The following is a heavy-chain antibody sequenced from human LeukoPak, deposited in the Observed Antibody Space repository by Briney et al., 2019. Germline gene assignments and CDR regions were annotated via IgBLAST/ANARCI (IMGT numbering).Heavy chain of an antibody. CDR2: IYPGDSDT. J-gene: IGHJ6*02. Sequence: GESLKISCKGSGYSFTSYWIGWVRQMPGKGLEWMGIIYPGDSDTRYSPSFQGQVTISADKSISTAYLQWSSLKASDTAMYYCARSIAVAGLFYGMDVWGQGTTVTVSS. CDR3: ARSIAVAGLFYGMDV. V-gene: IGHV5-51*01. D-gene: IGHD6-19*01. CDR1: GYSFTSYW.